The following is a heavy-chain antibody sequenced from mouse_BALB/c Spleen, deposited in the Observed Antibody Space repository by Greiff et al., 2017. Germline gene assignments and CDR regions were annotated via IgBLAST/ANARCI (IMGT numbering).Heavy chain of an antibody. V-gene: IGHV5-6*01. D-gene: IGHD2-2*01. Sequence: EVQGVESGGDLVKPGGSLKLSCAASGFTFSSYGMSWVRQTPDKRLEWVATISSGGSYTYYPDSVKGRFTISRDNAKNTLYLQMSSLKSEDTAMYYCARQSLGYDFWFAYWGQGTLVTVSA. CDR3: ARQSLGYDFWFAY. CDR2: ISSGGSYT. J-gene: IGHJ3*01. CDR1: GFTFSSYG.